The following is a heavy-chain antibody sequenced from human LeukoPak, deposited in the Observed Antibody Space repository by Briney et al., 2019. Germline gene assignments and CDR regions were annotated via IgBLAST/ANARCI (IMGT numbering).Heavy chain of an antibody. Sequence: GGSLRLSCAASGFTVSNTFMSWVRQAPGKGLEWVSVIYSGGDTYYADSVKDRFTISRDNSKNTLYLQMNSLRAEDAAVYYCQGFFKAAAGGTAFDIWGQGTMVTVSS. V-gene: IGHV3-66*01. CDR3: QGFFKAAAGGTAFDI. CDR1: GFTVSNTF. J-gene: IGHJ3*02. CDR2: IYSGGDT. D-gene: IGHD3-3*01.